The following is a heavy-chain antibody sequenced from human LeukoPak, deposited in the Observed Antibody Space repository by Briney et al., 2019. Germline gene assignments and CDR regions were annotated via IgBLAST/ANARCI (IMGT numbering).Heavy chain of an antibody. V-gene: IGHV4-38-2*02. D-gene: IGHD3-10*01. CDR2: IYHSGST. J-gene: IGHJ6*03. Sequence: ETLSLTCTVSGYSISSGYYWGWIRQPPGKGLEWIGSIYHSGSTYYNPSLKSRVTISVDTSKNQFSLKLSSVTAADTAVYYCARATYYYGSGSSDYYYYYMDVWGKGTTVTVSS. CDR3: ARATYYYGSGSSDYYYYYMDV. CDR1: GYSISSGYY.